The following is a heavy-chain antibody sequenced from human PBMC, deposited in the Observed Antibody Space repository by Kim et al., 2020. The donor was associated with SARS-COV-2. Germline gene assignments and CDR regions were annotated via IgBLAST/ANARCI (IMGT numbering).Heavy chain of an antibody. CDR2: ISAYNGNT. Sequence: ASVKVSCKASGYTFTSYGISWVRQAPGQGLEWMGWISAYNGNTNYAQKLQGRVTMTTDTSTSTAYMELRSLRSDDTAVYYCARDGGDYYDSSGYYHDAFDIWGQGTMVTVSS. CDR3: ARDGGDYYDSSGYYHDAFDI. D-gene: IGHD3-22*01. CDR1: GYTFTSYG. V-gene: IGHV1-18*01. J-gene: IGHJ3*02.